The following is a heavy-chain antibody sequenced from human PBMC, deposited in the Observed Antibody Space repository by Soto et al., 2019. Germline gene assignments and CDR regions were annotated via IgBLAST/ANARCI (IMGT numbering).Heavy chain of an antibody. Sequence: PGGSLRLSCAASGFTFSNAWMSWVRQAPGKGLEWVGRIKSKTDGGTTDYAAPVKGRFTISRDDSKNTLYLQMNSLKTEDTAVYYCTTAFSVLRFLEWSFGGEDYWGQGTLVTVSS. J-gene: IGHJ4*02. CDR2: IKSKTDGGTT. CDR1: GFTFSNAW. D-gene: IGHD3-3*01. CDR3: TTAFSVLRFLEWSFGGEDY. V-gene: IGHV3-15*01.